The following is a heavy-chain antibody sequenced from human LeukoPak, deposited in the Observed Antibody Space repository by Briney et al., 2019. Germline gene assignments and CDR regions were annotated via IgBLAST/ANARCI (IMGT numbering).Heavy chain of an antibody. CDR3: ARGEDYGDPY. Sequence: GGSLRLSCTASGFTFSSYWMHWVRQAPGRGLEGVSRVNTDGSSTTYADFVKGRLTISRDNAKNTLYLQMNSLRVEDTAVYYCARGEDYGDPYWGQGTLVTVSS. J-gene: IGHJ4*02. CDR1: GFTFSSYW. CDR2: VNTDGSST. D-gene: IGHD4-17*01. V-gene: IGHV3-74*01.